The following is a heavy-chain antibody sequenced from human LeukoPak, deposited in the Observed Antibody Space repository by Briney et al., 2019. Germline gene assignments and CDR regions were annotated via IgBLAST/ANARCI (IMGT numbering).Heavy chain of an antibody. CDR3: ASGRECYYFDY. CDR2: IYSGGST. J-gene: IGHJ4*02. Sequence: PGGSLRLSCAVSGFTVSTNYMSWVRQAPGKGLEWVSVIYSGGSTYYADSVKGRFTISRDNSKNTLYLQMNSLRAEDTAVYYCASGRECYYFDYWGQGTLVTVSS. D-gene: IGHD3-10*01. V-gene: IGHV3-53*01. CDR1: GFTVSTNY.